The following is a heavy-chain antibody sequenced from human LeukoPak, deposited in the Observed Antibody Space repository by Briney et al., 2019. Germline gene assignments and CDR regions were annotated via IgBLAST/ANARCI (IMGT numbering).Heavy chain of an antibody. D-gene: IGHD6-6*01. CDR2: ISYDGSDQ. CDR3: ARDGAARLLRYYYYLDV. Sequence: GGSLRLACAATGYTFSNNAMHWVRQAPGKGLEWVAVISYDGSDQRYADSVKGRFTISRDNSENTHFLQMNSLRPEDTAVYYCARDGAARLLRYYYYLDVWGKGTTVTVSS. V-gene: IGHV3-30*04. J-gene: IGHJ6*03. CDR1: GYTFSNNA.